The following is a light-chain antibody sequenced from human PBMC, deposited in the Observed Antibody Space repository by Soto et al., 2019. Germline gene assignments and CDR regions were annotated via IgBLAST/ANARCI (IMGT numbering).Light chain of an antibody. CDR1: QSVSSSY. CDR2: GAS. Sequence: EIVLTQSPGTLSLSPGERATLSCRASQSVSSSYLAWYQHKPGQAPRLLIYGASSRATGIPDRFSGSGSGTDFTLTISRLEPEDFAVYYCQQYGSSLRGYTFGQGTKLEIK. CDR3: QQYGSSLRGYT. J-gene: IGKJ2*01. V-gene: IGKV3-20*01.